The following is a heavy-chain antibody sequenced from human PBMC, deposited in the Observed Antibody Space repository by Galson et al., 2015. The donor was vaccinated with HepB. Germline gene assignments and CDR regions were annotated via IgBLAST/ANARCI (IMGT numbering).Heavy chain of an antibody. V-gene: IGHV2-5*02. CDR1: GFSLSTSGVG. J-gene: IGHJ4*02. Sequence: PALVKPTQPLTLTCTFSGFSLSTSGVGVGWIRQPPGKALEWLALIYWDDDKRYSPSLKSRLTITKDTSKNQVVLTMTNMDPVDTATYYCAHREWGPGGYGAYDYLDYWGQGTLVTVSS. CDR2: IYWDDDK. D-gene: IGHD5-12*01. CDR3: AHREWGPGGYGAYDYLDY.